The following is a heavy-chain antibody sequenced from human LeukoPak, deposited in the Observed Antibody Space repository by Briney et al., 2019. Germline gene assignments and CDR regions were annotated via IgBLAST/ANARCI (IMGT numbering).Heavy chain of an antibody. CDR2: ISDSGGAT. J-gene: IGHJ4*02. V-gene: IGHV3-23*01. Sequence: PGGSLRLSCAASGFTFSNYAMSWVRQAPGKGLEWVSAISDSGGATNCADSVNGRFTISRDNSKNTLYLQMNSLRAEDTAVYYCAKRSCGGGSCNFDYWGQGTLVTVSS. CDR1: GFTFSNYA. D-gene: IGHD2-15*01. CDR3: AKRSCGGGSCNFDY.